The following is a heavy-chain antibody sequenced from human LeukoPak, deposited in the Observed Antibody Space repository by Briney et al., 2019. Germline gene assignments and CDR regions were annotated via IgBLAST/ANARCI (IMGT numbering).Heavy chain of an antibody. J-gene: IGHJ4*02. Sequence: GESLKFSCQGSGYSFTSYWIGWVRQMPGKGLEWMGIIYPGDSDTRYSPSFQGQVTISADKSISTAYLQWSSLKASDTATYYCARPYCSSTSCYGYFDYWGQGTLVTVSS. CDR1: GYSFTSYW. CDR3: ARPYCSSTSCYGYFDY. V-gene: IGHV5-51*01. CDR2: IYPGDSDT. D-gene: IGHD2-2*01.